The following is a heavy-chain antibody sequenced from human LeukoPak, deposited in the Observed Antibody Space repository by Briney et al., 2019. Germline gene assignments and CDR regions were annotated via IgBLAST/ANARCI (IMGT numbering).Heavy chain of an antibody. V-gene: IGHV3-53*01. Sequence: GGSLRLSCAASDFTVSSNYMSWVRQAPGKGLEWVSDIYSGGSTYYADSVKGRFTISRDNSKNTLYLQMNSLRAEDTAVYYCARVVVAVAAFDIWGQGTMVTISS. CDR1: DFTVSSNY. CDR2: IYSGGST. J-gene: IGHJ3*02. CDR3: ARVVVAVAAFDI. D-gene: IGHD6-19*01.